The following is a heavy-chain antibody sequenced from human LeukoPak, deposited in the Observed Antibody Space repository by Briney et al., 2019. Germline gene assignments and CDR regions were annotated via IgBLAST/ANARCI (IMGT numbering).Heavy chain of an antibody. CDR3: ARSRAVAGRYYFDY. CDR1: GGSISSSSYY. CDR2: IYYSGST. J-gene: IGHJ4*02. V-gene: IGHV4-61*05. D-gene: IGHD6-13*01. Sequence: SETLSLTCTVSGGSISSSSYYWGWIRQPPGKGLEWIGYIYYSGSTNYNPSLKSRVTISVDTSKNQFSLKLSSVTAADTAVYYCARSRAVAGRYYFDYWGQGTLVTVSS.